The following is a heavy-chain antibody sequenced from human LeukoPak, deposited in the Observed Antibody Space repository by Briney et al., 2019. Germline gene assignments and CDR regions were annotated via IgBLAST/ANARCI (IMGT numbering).Heavy chain of an antibody. D-gene: IGHD6-19*01. CDR2: ISSSSSYI. CDR3: ARGRGLGSSGWGFDP. Sequence: KPGGSLRLSCAASGFTFSSYSMNWVRQAPGKGLEWVSSISSSSSYIYYADSVKGRFTISRDNAKNSLYLQMNSLRAEDTAVYYCARGRGLGSSGWGFDPWGQGTLVTVSS. V-gene: IGHV3-21*01. CDR1: GFTFSSYS. J-gene: IGHJ5*02.